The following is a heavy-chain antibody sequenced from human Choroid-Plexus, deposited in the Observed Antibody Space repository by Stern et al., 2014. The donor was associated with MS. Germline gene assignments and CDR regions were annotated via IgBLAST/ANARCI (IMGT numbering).Heavy chain of an antibody. D-gene: IGHD3-10*01. CDR1: GGAMTTYY. J-gene: IGHJ5*02. Sequence: QVQLQESGPGLVKPSETLSLTCTVSGGAMTTYYWTWIRQPAGKGLEWIGRVYTSGGTNYNPSLESRVTVSVDTSKTQFYLDLRSGTAADTAVYYCARGVAGSYYNKWFDPWGQGILVTVSS. CDR2: VYTSGGT. V-gene: IGHV4-4*07. CDR3: ARGVAGSYYNKWFDP.